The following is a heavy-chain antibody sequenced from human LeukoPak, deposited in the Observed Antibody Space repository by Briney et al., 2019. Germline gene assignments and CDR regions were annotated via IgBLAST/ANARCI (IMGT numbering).Heavy chain of an antibody. V-gene: IGHV4-4*07. CDR1: GGSISSYY. D-gene: IGHD3-3*01. J-gene: IGHJ3*02. Sequence: SETLSLTCTVSGGSISSYYWSWIRQPAGKGLEWIWRIYTSGSTNYNPSLKSRVTMSVDTSKNPVSLKLSSVTAADTAVYYCARDGRFLEWLTDAFDIWGQGTMVTVSS. CDR3: ARDGRFLEWLTDAFDI. CDR2: IYTSGST.